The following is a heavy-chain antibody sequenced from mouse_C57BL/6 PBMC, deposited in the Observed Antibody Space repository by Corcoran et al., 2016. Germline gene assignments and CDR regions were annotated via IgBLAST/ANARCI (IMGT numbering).Heavy chain of an antibody. V-gene: IGHV1-18*01. J-gene: IGHJ4*01. Sequence: EVQLQQSGPELVKPGASVKIPCKASGYTFTDYNMDWVKQSHGKSLEWIGDINPNNGGTIYNQKFKGKATLTVDKSSRTAYMELRSLTSEDTAVYYCARPIYYGNSYAMDYWGQGTSVTVSS. D-gene: IGHD2-1*01. CDR2: INPNNGGT. CDR1: GYTFTDYN. CDR3: ARPIYYGNSYAMDY.